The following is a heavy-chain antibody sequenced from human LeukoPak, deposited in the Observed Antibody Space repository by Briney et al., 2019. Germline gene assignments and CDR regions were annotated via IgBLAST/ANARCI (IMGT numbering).Heavy chain of an antibody. J-gene: IGHJ6*02. V-gene: IGHV3-23*01. CDR3: AKSPVPYCSGGSCYGMDV. CDR1: GFTFSSYA. D-gene: IGHD2-15*01. CDR2: ISGSGGST. Sequence: GGSLRLSCAASGFTFSSYATSWVRQAPGKGLEWVSVISGSGGSTYYADSVKGRFTISRDNSKNTLYLQMNSLRVEDTAGYYCAKSPVPYCSGGSCYGMDVWGQGTTGTVSS.